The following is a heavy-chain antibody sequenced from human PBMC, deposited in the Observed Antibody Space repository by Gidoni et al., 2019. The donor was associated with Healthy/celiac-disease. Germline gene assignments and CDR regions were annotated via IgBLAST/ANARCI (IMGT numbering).Heavy chain of an antibody. V-gene: IGHV3-48*01. CDR2: ISRSSSTI. CDR3: ARDIRLRDAFDI. D-gene: IGHD4-17*01. CDR1: GFTFSSYS. J-gene: IGHJ3*02. Sequence: EVQLVESGGGLVQPGGSLRLSCAASGFTFSSYSMNWVRQAPGKGLEWVSYISRSSSTIYYADSVKGRFTISRDNAKNSLYLQMNSLRAEDTAVYYCARDIRLRDAFDIWGQGTMVTVSS.